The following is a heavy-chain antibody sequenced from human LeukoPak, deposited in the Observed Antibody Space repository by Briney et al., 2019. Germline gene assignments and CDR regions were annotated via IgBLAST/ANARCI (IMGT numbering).Heavy chain of an antibody. D-gene: IGHD1-26*01. CDR2: IFYSGNT. J-gene: IGHJ4*02. Sequence: KASETLSLACTVSGDSISNHYWSWIRQPPGKGLVWIGYIFYSGNTHYNPSLKSRVTMSVDTSNNQFSLRLSSVTPADTAVYYCARDRGEGIVGTFDYWGQGTLVTVSS. CDR1: GDSISNHY. V-gene: IGHV4-59*11. CDR3: ARDRGEGIVGTFDY.